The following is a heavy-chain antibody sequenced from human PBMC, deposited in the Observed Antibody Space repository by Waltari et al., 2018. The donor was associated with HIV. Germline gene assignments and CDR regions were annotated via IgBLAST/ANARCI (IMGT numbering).Heavy chain of an antibody. CDR3: ARNSSAKGNRYFYYGLDV. Sequence: QVHLVQSGPEVKRPGASVKISCKGCGYIFMNFDVNWVRQAAGQGPEWLGWRNPNSGNTASPYIFEERVTMTRDVSTDTAYMEMSGLTPEDTAIYYCARNSSAKGNRYFYYGLDVWGQGTPVTV. J-gene: IGHJ6*02. D-gene: IGHD3-22*01. V-gene: IGHV1-8*02. CDR2: RNPNSGNT. CDR1: GYIFMNFD.